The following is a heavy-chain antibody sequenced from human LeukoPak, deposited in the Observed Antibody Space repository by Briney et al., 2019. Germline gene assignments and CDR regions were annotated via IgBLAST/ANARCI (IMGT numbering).Heavy chain of an antibody. CDR1: GYSISSGYY. Sequence: SETLSLTCTVSGYSISSGYYWGWIRQPPGKGLEWIGSIYYSGSTSYNPSLKSRVTISIDTSKNQFSLKLSSVTAADTAVYYCARVEQTNWFDPWGQGTLVTVSS. CDR3: ARVEQTNWFDP. V-gene: IGHV4-38-2*02. CDR2: IYYSGST. J-gene: IGHJ5*02.